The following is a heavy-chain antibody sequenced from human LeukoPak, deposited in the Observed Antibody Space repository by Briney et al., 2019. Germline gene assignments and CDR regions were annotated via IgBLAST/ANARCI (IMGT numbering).Heavy chain of an antibody. Sequence: PSETLSLTCTVSGDSISSANYYWGWVRQPPGKGLEWIGSIYFSGSTYYNPSLKSRVTISLETSKVQFSLKLSSVTAADTAVYYCARDSCSSTSCRKKFDNWGQGTLVTVSS. CDR2: IYFSGST. J-gene: IGHJ4*02. CDR3: ARDSCSSTSCRKKFDN. D-gene: IGHD2-2*01. V-gene: IGHV4-39*07. CDR1: GDSISSANYY.